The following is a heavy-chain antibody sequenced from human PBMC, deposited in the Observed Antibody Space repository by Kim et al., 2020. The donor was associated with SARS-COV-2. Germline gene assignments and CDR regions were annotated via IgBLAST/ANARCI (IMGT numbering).Heavy chain of an antibody. Sequence: SVKVSCKASGGTFSSYAISWVRQAPGQGLEWMGGIIPIFGTANYAQKFQGRVTMTADESTSTAYMELSSLRSEDTAVYYCASQRGSAYYFDYWGQGTLGTVSS. CDR1: GGTFSSYA. CDR3: ASQRGSAYYFDY. CDR2: IIPIFGTA. J-gene: IGHJ4*02. D-gene: IGHD3-10*01. V-gene: IGHV1-69*13.